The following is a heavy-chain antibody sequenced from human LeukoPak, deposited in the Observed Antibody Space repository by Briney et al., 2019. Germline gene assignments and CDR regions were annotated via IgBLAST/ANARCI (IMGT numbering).Heavy chain of an antibody. Sequence: SQTLSLTCAVSGGSISSGGYSWSWIRQPPGKGLEWIVYIYHSGSTYYHPSLKSRVTISVDRSKNQFSLKLSSVTAADAAVYYCARAGSGRTYAFDIWGQGTMVTVSS. D-gene: IGHD3-10*01. CDR1: GGSISSGGYS. J-gene: IGHJ3*02. CDR2: IYHSGST. V-gene: IGHV4-30-2*01. CDR3: ARAGSGRTYAFDI.